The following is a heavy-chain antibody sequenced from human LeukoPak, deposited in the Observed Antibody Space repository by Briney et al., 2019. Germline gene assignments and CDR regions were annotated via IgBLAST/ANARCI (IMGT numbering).Heavy chain of an antibody. Sequence: GESLKISCKGSGYSFTSYWIGWVRQMPGKGLEWMGIIYPGDSDTRYSPSFQGQVTISADKSISTAYLQWSSLKASDTAMYYCARHSSRGSTVTTFPFDYWGQGTLVTVSS. D-gene: IGHD4-17*01. CDR1: GYSFTSYW. J-gene: IGHJ4*02. CDR3: ARHSSRGSTVTTFPFDY. V-gene: IGHV5-51*01. CDR2: IYPGDSDT.